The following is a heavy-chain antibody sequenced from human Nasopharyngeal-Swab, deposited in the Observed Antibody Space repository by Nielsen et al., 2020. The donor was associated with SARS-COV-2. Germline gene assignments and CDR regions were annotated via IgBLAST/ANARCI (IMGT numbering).Heavy chain of an antibody. J-gene: IGHJ4*02. CDR3: ARGGGAVAGLGY. V-gene: IGHV1-2*02. CDR2: INPNTGGT. CDR1: GYTFIDYY. D-gene: IGHD6-19*01. Sequence: ASVKVSCKASGYTFIDYYIYWVRQAPGQGLEWMGWINPNTGGTNYAQKFQGRVTMTRDTPISTAYMELSRLRSDDTAVYYCARGGGAVAGLGYWGQGTLVTVSS.